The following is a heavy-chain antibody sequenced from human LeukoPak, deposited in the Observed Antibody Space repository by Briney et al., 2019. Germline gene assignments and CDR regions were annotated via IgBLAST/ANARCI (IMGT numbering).Heavy chain of an antibody. CDR1: GFTLSDYF. V-gene: IGHV3-11*01. CDR3: AKSGQIGAEYFDWSIDY. J-gene: IGHJ4*02. CDR2: ISSSGSAT. Sequence: GGSLRLSCAASGFTLSDYFMSWIRQAPGKGLEWVSYISSSGSATYYADSVKGRFTISRDNAKNSLYLQMNSLRAEDTALYYCAKSGQIGAEYFDWSIDYWGQGTLVTVSS. D-gene: IGHD3-9*01.